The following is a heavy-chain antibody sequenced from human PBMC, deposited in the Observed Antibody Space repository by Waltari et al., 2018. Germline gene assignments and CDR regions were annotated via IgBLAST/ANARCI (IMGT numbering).Heavy chain of an antibody. CDR2: IKQDGSGK. Sequence: EVQLVESGGGLVQPGGSLRLSCAASGFTFSSYWMSWVRQAPGKGLEWVANIKQDGSGKYYVDSVKGRFTISRDNAKNSLYLQMNSLRAEDTAVYYCARLYYDFWSGYYSPFDYWGQGTLVTVSS. CDR1: GFTFSSYW. D-gene: IGHD3-3*01. J-gene: IGHJ4*02. V-gene: IGHV3-7*01. CDR3: ARLYYDFWSGYYSPFDY.